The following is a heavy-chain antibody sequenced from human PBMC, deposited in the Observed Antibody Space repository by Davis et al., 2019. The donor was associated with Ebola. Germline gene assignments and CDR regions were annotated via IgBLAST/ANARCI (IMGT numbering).Heavy chain of an antibody. CDR2: ISSSSSTI. J-gene: IGHJ6*02. Sequence: GGSLRLSCAASGFTFSSYSMNWVRQAPGKGLEWVSYISSSSSTIYYADSVKGRFTISRDNSKNTLYLQMNSLRAEDTAVYYCARDRERYSSGWFYYYYYGMDVWGQGTTVTVSS. CDR1: GFTFSSYS. CDR3: ARDRERYSSGWFYYYYYGMDV. V-gene: IGHV3-48*01. D-gene: IGHD6-19*01.